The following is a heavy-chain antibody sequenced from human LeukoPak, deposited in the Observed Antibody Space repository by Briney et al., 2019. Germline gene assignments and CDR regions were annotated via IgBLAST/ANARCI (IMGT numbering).Heavy chain of an antibody. CDR1: GFIFSSYE. D-gene: IGHD3-22*01. CDR2: ISSSGSTI. V-gene: IGHV3-48*03. CDR3: ARGKIVVLDY. J-gene: IGHJ4*02. Sequence: GGSLRLSCAASGFIFSSYEMNWVRQAPGKGLEWVSYISSSGSTIYYAVSVKGRFTISRDNAKNSLYLQMNSLRAEDTAVYYCARGKIVVLDYWGQGTLVTVSS.